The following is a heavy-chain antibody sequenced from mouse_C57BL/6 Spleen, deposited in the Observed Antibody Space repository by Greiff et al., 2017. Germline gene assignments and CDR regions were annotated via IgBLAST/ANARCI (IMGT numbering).Heavy chain of an antibody. CDR1: GFSLTSYG. Sequence: VKVVESGPGLVQPSQSLSITCTVSGFSLTSYGVHWVRQSPGKGLEWLGVIWSGGSTDYNAAFISRLSISKDNSKSQVFFKMNSLQADDTAIYYCAGYSNYGYFDVWGTGTTVTVSS. CDR2: IWSGGST. D-gene: IGHD2-5*01. V-gene: IGHV2-2*01. CDR3: AGYSNYGYFDV. J-gene: IGHJ1*03.